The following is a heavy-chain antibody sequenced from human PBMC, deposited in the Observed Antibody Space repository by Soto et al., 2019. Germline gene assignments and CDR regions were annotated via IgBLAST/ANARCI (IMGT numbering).Heavy chain of an antibody. Sequence: ASVKVSCKASGYTFTSYAMHWVRQAPGQTLEWMGWINAGNGNTKYSQKFQGRVTITRDTSASTAYMELSSLRSEDTAVYYCARDLPYSSGCFGYWGQGTLVTVAS. V-gene: IGHV1-3*01. D-gene: IGHD6-19*01. CDR3: ARDLPYSSGCFGY. J-gene: IGHJ4*02. CDR1: GYTFTSYA. CDR2: INAGNGNT.